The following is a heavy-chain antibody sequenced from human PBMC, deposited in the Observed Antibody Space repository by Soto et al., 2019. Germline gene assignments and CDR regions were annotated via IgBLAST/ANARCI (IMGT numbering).Heavy chain of an antibody. CDR1: GYTFTSYA. Sequence: GASVKVSCKASGYTFTSYAMHWVRQAPGQRLEWMGWINAGNGNTKYSQKFQGRVTITRDTSASTAYMELSSLRSEDTAVYYCARVVPAAIAGDWFDPWGQGTLVTVSS. J-gene: IGHJ5*02. CDR2: INAGNGNT. V-gene: IGHV1-3*01. D-gene: IGHD2-2*01. CDR3: ARVVPAAIAGDWFDP.